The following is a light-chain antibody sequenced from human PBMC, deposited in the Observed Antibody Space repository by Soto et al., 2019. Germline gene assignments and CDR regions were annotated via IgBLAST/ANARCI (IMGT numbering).Light chain of an antibody. V-gene: IGLV1-40*01. CDR3: QSYDISLHNYV. Sequence: SVLTQPPSVSGAPGQRVSISCTGSTSNIGAPYDVHWYQHLPGTAPKLLIYGDNNRPSGVPDRFSGSKSGTSASLAITRLQAEDEADYYCQSYDISLHNYVFGTGTK. J-gene: IGLJ1*01. CDR1: TSNIGAPYD. CDR2: GDN.